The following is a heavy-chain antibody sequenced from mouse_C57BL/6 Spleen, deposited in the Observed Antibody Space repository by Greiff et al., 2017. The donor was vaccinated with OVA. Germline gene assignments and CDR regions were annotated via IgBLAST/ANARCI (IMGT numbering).Heavy chain of an antibody. J-gene: IGHJ1*03. D-gene: IGHD6-1*01. CDR1: GYSITSGYY. V-gene: IGHV3-6*01. CDR3: VCGPYWYFDV. Sequence: EVKLVESGPGLVKPSQSLSLTCSVTGYSITSGYYWNWIRQFPGNKLEWMGYISYDGSNNYNPSLKNRISITRDTSKNQFFLKLNSVTTEDTATYYCVCGPYWYFDVWGTGTTVTVSS. CDR2: ISYDGSN.